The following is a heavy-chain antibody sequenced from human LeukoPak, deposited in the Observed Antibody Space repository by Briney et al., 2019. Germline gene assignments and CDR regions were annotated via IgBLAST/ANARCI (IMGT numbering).Heavy chain of an antibody. CDR2: INHSGST. V-gene: IGHV4-34*01. Sequence: SETLSLACAVYGGSFSGYYWSWIRQPPGKGLEWIGEINHSGSTNYNPSLKSRVTISVDTSKNQFSLKLSSVTAADTAVYYCARYVTALSNWFDPWGQGTLVTVSS. CDR1: GGSFSGYY. J-gene: IGHJ5*02. CDR3: ARYVTALSNWFDP. D-gene: IGHD3-10*02.